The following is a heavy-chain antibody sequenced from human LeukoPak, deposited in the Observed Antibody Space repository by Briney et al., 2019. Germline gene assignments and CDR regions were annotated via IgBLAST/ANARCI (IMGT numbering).Heavy chain of an antibody. CDR3: ARVPYYYDSSEWFDP. CDR1: GGSISSSSYF. V-gene: IGHV4-39*07. D-gene: IGHD3-22*01. Sequence: SETLSLTCTVSGGSISSSSYFWGWIRQPPGKGLEWIGSIYYSGSTYYNPSLKSRVTISVDTSKNQYSLKLSSVTAADTAVYYCARVPYYYDSSEWFDPWGQGTLVTVSS. CDR2: IYYSGST. J-gene: IGHJ5*02.